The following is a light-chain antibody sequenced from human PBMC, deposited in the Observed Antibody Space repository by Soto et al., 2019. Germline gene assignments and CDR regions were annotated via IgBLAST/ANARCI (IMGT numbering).Light chain of an antibody. V-gene: IGLV1-51*01. CDR1: TSNIVNNF. CDR3: GTWAYSVTAFV. Sequence: QSVLTQPPSVSAAPGEKVTISCSGRTSNIVNNFVSWYRQIPGAAPQLLIHANNKRPSGVSDRFSGSKSGSSATLGITGLQTGDEAHYYCGTWAYSVTAFVFGGGTQLTVL. J-gene: IGLJ7*01. CDR2: ANN.